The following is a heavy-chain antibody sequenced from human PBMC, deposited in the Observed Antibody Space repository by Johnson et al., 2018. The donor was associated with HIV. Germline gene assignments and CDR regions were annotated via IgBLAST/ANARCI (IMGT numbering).Heavy chain of an antibody. V-gene: IGHV3-66*01. CDR1: GFNVSSDY. J-gene: IGHJ3*02. Sequence: EQLVESGGALVQLGGSLRLSCAASGFNVSSDYMSWVRQAPGKGLEWVSLINSGGRSYYTDSVKGRFTISRDNSKNTLYLEMNTLRADDTAVYYCARDPFPRFYAFDIWGQGTVVTVSS. D-gene: IGHD3-3*01. CDR3: ARDPFPRFYAFDI. CDR2: INSGGRS.